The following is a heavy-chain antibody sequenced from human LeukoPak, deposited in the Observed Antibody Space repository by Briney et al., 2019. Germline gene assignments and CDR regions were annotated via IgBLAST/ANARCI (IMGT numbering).Heavy chain of an antibody. CDR2: FDPEDGET. J-gene: IGHJ5*02. V-gene: IGHV1-24*01. D-gene: IGHD6-19*01. CDR3: ARSSIAVAGTNGWFDP. CDR1: GYTLTELS. Sequence: ASVKVSCKVSGYTLTELSMHWVRQAPGKGLEWMGGFDPEDGETIYAQKFQGRVTMTEDTSTDTAYMELSSLRSEDTAVYYCARSSIAVAGTNGWFDPWGQGTLVTVSS.